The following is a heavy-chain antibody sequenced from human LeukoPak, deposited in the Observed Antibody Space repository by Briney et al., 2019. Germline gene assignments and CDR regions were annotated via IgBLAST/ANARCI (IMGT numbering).Heavy chain of an antibody. CDR2: ISSSSSTI. V-gene: IGHV3-48*01. CDR3: ARPYYDFWSGYYTGSLYGGYGMDV. J-gene: IGHJ6*02. CDR1: GFTFSSYS. Sequence: GGSLRLSCAASGFTFSSYSMNWVRQAPGKGLEWVSYISSSSSTIYYADSVKGRFTISRDNAKNSLYLQMNSLRAEDTAVYYCARPYYDFWSGYYTGSLYGGYGMDVWGQGTTVTVSS. D-gene: IGHD3-3*01.